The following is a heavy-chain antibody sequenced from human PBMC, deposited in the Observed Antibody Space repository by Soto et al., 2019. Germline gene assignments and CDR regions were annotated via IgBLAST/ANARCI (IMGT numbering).Heavy chain of an antibody. CDR1: GGSITSGGHY. CDR3: ARVTDPVVTASTPFDH. CDR2: MFHSGST. Sequence: PSETLSLTCTVSGGSITSGGHYWAWIRQHPGKGLEWIGYMFHSGSTHYNPSLKSRISISVDTSKNQFSLKLSSVTAADTAAYYCARVTDPVVTASTPFDHWGQGALVTVSS. D-gene: IGHD2-21*02. V-gene: IGHV4-31*03. J-gene: IGHJ4*02.